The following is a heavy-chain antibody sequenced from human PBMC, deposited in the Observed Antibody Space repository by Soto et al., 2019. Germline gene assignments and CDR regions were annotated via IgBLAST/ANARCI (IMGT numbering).Heavy chain of an antibody. J-gene: IGHJ4*02. V-gene: IGHV4-59*08. Sequence: QVQLQESGPGLVKPSETLSLTCTVSGASISRDHWNWIRQPPGKGLEWIGEYSGSTNYNPSLKSRVTLSVTTSKHQFSLKLSSVTAADTAVYFCATYTSDGGGRGYWGQGTLVTVSS. CDR1: GASISRDH. CDR2: EYSGST. D-gene: IGHD6-19*01. CDR3: ATYTSDGGGRGY.